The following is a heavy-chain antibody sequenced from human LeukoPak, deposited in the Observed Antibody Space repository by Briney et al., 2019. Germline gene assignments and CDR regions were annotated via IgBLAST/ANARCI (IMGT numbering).Heavy chain of an antibody. Sequence: GASVTVSCKASGGTFSSYAISWVRQAPGQGLEWMGGIIPIFGTANYAQKFQGRVTITADESTSTAYMELSSLRSEDTAVYYCARVGGLDGYMIAFDIWGQGTMVTVSS. CDR1: GGTFSSYA. D-gene: IGHD5-24*01. V-gene: IGHV1-69*13. J-gene: IGHJ3*02. CDR3: ARVGGLDGYMIAFDI. CDR2: IIPIFGTA.